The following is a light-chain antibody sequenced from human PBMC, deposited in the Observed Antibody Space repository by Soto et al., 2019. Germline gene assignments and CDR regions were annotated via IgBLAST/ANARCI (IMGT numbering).Light chain of an antibody. Sequence: QSVMTQPPSVFAAPGQKVTISCSGSSSNIGNNYVSWYQHLPGTAPRLLIFENNKRPSGIPDRFSGSKSGTSATLAITGLQTGDEADYYCGTWDIRLNINWVFGGGTKLTVL. CDR1: SSNIGNNY. CDR2: ENN. CDR3: GTWDIRLNINWV. J-gene: IGLJ3*02. V-gene: IGLV1-51*02.